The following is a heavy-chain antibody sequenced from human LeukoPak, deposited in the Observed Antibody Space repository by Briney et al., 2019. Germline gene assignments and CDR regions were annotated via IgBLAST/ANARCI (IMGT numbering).Heavy chain of an antibody. CDR3: ARVFYGDRYYFDY. CDR2: INHSGST. V-gene: IGHV4-34*01. Sequence: SETLSLTCAVYGGSFSGYYWSWIRQPPGKGLEWIGEINHSGSTNYNPSLKSRVTISVDTSKNQFSLKLSSVTAADTAVYYCARVFYGDRYYFDYWGQGTLVTVSS. CDR1: GGSFSGYY. J-gene: IGHJ4*02. D-gene: IGHD4-17*01.